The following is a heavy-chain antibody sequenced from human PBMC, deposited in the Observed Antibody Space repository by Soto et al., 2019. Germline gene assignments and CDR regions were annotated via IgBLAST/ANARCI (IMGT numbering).Heavy chain of an antibody. J-gene: IGHJ5*02. V-gene: IGHV1-69*12. CDR3: ARGYPTKITIMSWFDP. D-gene: IGHD3-9*01. CDR2: IIPIFGTA. Sequence: QVQLVQSGAEVKKPGSSVKVSFKASGGTFSSYAISWVRQAPGQGLEWMGGIIPIFGTANYAQKFQGRVTITADESTSRAYMELSSLRSEDTAVYYCARGYPTKITIMSWFDPWGQGTLVTVSS. CDR1: GGTFSSYA.